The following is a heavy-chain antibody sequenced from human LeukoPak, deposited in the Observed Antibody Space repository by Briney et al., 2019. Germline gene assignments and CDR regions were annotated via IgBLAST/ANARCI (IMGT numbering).Heavy chain of an antibody. V-gene: IGHV4-61*02. CDR3: ARGPYSYDSSGCFDY. CDR1: GDSISSGNYY. CDR2: IYTSGST. Sequence: SQTLSLTCTVSGDSISSGNYYWRWIRQPAGKGLERIGRIYTSGSTNYNPSLKSRVTISVDTSKNQFSLRLNSVTATDTAMYYCARGPYSYDSSGCFDYWGQGALVTVSS. D-gene: IGHD3-22*01. J-gene: IGHJ4*02.